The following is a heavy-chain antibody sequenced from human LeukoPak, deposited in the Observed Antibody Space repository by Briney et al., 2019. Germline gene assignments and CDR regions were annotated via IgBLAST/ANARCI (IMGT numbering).Heavy chain of an antibody. CDR3: AKRVAAAGIFDY. Sequence: PSETLSLTCAVYGGSFSGYYWSWIRQPPGKGLEWIGYIYQSGSTYYTPSLESRVTISVDRSKNQFSLRLSSVTAADTAVYYCAKRVAAAGIFDYWGQGTLVTVSS. J-gene: IGHJ4*02. D-gene: IGHD6-13*01. V-gene: IGHV4-34*01. CDR1: GGSFSGYY. CDR2: IYQSGST.